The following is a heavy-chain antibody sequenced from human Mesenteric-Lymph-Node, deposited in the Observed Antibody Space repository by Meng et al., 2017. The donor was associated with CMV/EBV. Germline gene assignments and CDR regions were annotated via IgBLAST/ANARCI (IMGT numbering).Heavy chain of an antibody. CDR3: ARTSQSGGGSFDI. D-gene: IGHD1-26*01. Sequence: LRLSCAISGDTVSTNTAAWNWIRQSPSRGLEWLGMTYYRAKWYNDYAVSVKSRVTITPDTARNEFSLQLNSVTPDDTAVYYCARTSQSGGGSFDIWGQGTLVTVSS. J-gene: IGHJ3*02. CDR1: GDTVSTNTAA. V-gene: IGHV6-1*01. CDR2: TYYRAKWYN.